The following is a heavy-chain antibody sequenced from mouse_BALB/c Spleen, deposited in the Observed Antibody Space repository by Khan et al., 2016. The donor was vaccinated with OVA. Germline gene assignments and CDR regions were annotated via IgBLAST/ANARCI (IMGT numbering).Heavy chain of an antibody. Sequence: EVQLQESGPGLVKPSQSLSLTCTVTGYSITSDYAWNWIRQFPGNKLEWMGYISYSGSTTYNPSLKSRISITRDTSKEQFFLQLKSVTSEDTATYYCASELGRYYALDYWGQGTSVTVSA. CDR2: ISYSGST. CDR3: ASELGRYYALDY. CDR1: GYSITSDYA. V-gene: IGHV3-2*02. D-gene: IGHD4-1*01. J-gene: IGHJ4*01.